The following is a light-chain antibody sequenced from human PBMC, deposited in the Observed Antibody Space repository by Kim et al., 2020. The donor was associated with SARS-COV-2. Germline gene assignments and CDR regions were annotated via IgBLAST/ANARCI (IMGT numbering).Light chain of an antibody. CDR1: SHGVGNEG. J-gene: IGLJ3*02. CDR3: SAWDSSLSAWV. V-gene: IGLV10-54*01. Sequence: QTATLPCTGTSHGVGNEGATWLQQHQGHPPKLLSSRNNNRPSGISERFSASRSGDTASLTITGLQPEDEADYYCSAWDSSLSAWVFCGGTQLTVL. CDR2: RNN.